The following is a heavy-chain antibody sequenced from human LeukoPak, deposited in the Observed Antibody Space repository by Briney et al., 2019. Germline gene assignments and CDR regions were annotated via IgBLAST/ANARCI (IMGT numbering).Heavy chain of an antibody. Sequence: GSLRLSCAASGFTFSSYEMNWVRQAPGKGLEWVSSISSSSSYIYYADSVKGRFTISRDNAKNSLYLQMNSLRAEDTAVYYCARDLEVRGVIIRNFDYWGQGTLVTVSS. CDR3: ARDLEVRGVIIRNFDY. V-gene: IGHV3-21*01. D-gene: IGHD3-10*01. CDR1: GFTFSSYE. CDR2: ISSSSSYI. J-gene: IGHJ4*02.